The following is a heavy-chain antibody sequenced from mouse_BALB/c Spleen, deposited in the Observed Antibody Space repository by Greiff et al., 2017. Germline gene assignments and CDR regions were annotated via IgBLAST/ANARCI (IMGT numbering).Heavy chain of an antibody. V-gene: IGHV1S137*01. Sequence: QVQLQQSGAELVRPGVSVKISCKGSGYTFTDYAMHWVKQSHAKSLEWIGVISTYYGDASYNQKFKGKATMTVDKSSSTAYMELARLTSEDSAIYYCARGLTSHFDYWGQGTTRTVSS. CDR3: ARGLTSHFDY. CDR2: ISTYYGDA. D-gene: IGHD3-1*01. J-gene: IGHJ2*01. CDR1: GYTFTDYA.